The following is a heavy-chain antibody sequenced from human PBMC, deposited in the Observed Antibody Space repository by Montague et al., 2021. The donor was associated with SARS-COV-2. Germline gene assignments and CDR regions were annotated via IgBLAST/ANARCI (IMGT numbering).Heavy chain of an antibody. J-gene: IGHJ4*02. CDR3: ARVFPRWLQFDPYFDY. CDR2: IYYSGST. D-gene: IGHD5-24*01. CDR1: GGSISSGSYY. Sequence: SETLSLTCTVSGGSISSGSYYWSWIRQPAGKGLEWIGYIYYSGSTNYNPSLKSRVTISVDTSKNQFSLKLSSVTAADTAAYYCARVFPRWLQFDPYFDYWGQGTLVTVSS. V-gene: IGHV4-61*10.